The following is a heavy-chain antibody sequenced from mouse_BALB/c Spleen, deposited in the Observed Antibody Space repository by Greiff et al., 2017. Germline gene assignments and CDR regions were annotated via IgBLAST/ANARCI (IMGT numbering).Heavy chain of an antibody. J-gene: IGHJ3*01. CDR2: IWGDGST. Sequence: VQLVESGPGLVAPSQSLSITCTVSGFSLTGYGVNWVRQPPGKGLEWLGMIWGDGSTDYNSALKSRLSISKDNSKSQVFLKMNSLQTDDTARYYCARDKGIYYDYEGFAYWGQGTLVTVSA. D-gene: IGHD2-4*01. V-gene: IGHV2-6-7*01. CDR1: GFSLTGYG. CDR3: ARDKGIYYDYEGFAY.